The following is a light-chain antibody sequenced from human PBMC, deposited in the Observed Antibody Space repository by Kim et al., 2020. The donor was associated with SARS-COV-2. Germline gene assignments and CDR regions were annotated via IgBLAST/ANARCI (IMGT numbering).Light chain of an antibody. CDR1: QSINNW. J-gene: IGKJ2*01. CDR2: QAL. Sequence: DIQMTQSPSTLSASVGDRVTITCRASQSINNWLAWYQQKPGKAPKLLIYQALDLESGVPSRFSGSGSGTDFILTISSLQPDDFATYYCQQYYNYPYTFGQGTKLEI. V-gene: IGKV1-5*03. CDR3: QQYYNYPYT.